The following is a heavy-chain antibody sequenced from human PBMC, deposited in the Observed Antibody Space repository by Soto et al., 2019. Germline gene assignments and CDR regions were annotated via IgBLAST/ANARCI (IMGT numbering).Heavy chain of an antibody. CDR2: IGPYGNSI. J-gene: IGHJ4*02. CDR3: ARDDHTYGVY. V-gene: IGHV3-11*01. Sequence: SLQISCAASGFSFRDYFMSWLRQAPGKGLEWVSYIGPYGNSIYYADSVKGRFTISRDDATKSLHLHMNSLRTDDTAVYYCARDDHTYGVYWGQGTPVTVSS. D-gene: IGHD2-21*01. CDR1: GFSFRDYF.